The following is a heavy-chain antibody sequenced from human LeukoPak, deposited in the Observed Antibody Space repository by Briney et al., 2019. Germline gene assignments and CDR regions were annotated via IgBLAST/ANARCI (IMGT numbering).Heavy chain of an antibody. Sequence: GGSLRLSCAASGFTFSSYWMSWVRQAPGKGLVWVANIKQDGNEKYYVDSVKGRFTISRDNAKTSLYLQMNSLRAEDTAVYYCARGPSQWLADYWGQGTLVTVSS. CDR3: ARGPSQWLADY. CDR1: GFTFSSYW. CDR2: IKQDGNEK. J-gene: IGHJ4*02. D-gene: IGHD6-19*01. V-gene: IGHV3-7*01.